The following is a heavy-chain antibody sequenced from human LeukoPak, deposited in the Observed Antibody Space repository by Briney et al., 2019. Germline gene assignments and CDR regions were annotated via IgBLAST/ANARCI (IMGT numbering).Heavy chain of an antibody. CDR2: INPNSGGT. CDR3: ARGVDYVWGSYRYTPPDY. V-gene: IGHV1-2*02. CDR1: GYSFTDKY. Sequence: ASVKVSCKASGYSFTDKYTHWVRQAPGQGLEWMGWINPNSGGTNYAQKFQGRVTMTRDTSISTAYMELSRLRSDDTAVYYCARGVDYVWGSYRYTPPDYWGQGTLVTVSS. D-gene: IGHD3-16*02. J-gene: IGHJ4*02.